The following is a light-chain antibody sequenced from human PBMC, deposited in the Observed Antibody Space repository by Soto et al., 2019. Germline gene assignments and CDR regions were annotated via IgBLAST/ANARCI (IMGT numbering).Light chain of an antibody. J-gene: IGKJ4*01. V-gene: IGKV1-5*01. CDR2: HAS. CDR3: QQYGDWPLT. Sequence: DLQMTQSPSTLSASVGDRVTITCRASQSISEWLAWYQQKPGRAPKLLIYHASRLGTGVPSRFSGSGSGTEFTLTISSLQSEDFAVYYCQQYGDWPLTFGGGTKVDI. CDR1: QSISEW.